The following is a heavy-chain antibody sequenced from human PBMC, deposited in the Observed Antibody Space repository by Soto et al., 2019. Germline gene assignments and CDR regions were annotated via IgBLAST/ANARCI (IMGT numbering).Heavy chain of an antibody. CDR2: IYHRGNT. Sequence: LSLTCTVSGGSVSSVDYYWSWIRQPPGKGLEWIGYIYHRGNTYYSPSLKSRLRISVDTSKNQFSLNLTSVTAADTAVYYCASQRITIFGVIISDGMDVWGQGTTVTVSS. V-gene: IGHV4-30-4*01. CDR3: ASQRITIFGVIISDGMDV. CDR1: GGSVSSVDYY. J-gene: IGHJ6*02. D-gene: IGHD3-3*01.